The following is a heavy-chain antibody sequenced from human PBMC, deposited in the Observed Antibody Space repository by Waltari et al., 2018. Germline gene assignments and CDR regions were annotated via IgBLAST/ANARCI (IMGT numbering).Heavy chain of an antibody. CDR1: GGSITNYY. CDR3: ARGRLRDFDVDYQFYYAMDV. J-gene: IGHJ6*02. Sequence: QVQLQESGPGLVKPSKTLSLTCTVSGGSITNYYWSWIRQPPGKGLEWIGFIYYSGNTNYSPSLRSRVTISIDTSKSQFSLKLTSVTAADTAVYYCARGRLRDFDVDYQFYYAMDVWGQGTTVAVSS. CDR2: IYYSGNT. D-gene: IGHD3-9*01. V-gene: IGHV4-59*13.